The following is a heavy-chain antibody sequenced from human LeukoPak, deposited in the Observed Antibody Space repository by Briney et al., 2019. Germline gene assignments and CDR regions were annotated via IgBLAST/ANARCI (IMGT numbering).Heavy chain of an antibody. V-gene: IGHV4-34*01. Sequence: KPSETLSLTCAVYGGSFSGYYWSWIRQPPGKGLEWIGEINHSGSTNYNPSLKSRVTISVDTSKNQFSLKLSSVTAADTAVYYCARDLPNSIALGYCSSTSCLWGMDVWGQGTTVTVSS. J-gene: IGHJ6*02. CDR2: INHSGST. CDR3: ARDLPNSIALGYCSSTSCLWGMDV. CDR1: GGSFSGYY. D-gene: IGHD2-2*01.